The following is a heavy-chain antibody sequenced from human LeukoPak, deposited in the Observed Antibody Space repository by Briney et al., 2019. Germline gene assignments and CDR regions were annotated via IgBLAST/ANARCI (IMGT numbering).Heavy chain of an antibody. CDR2: ISGSGGST. CDR3: ARGYYDSSGYYTLLDY. D-gene: IGHD3-22*01. CDR1: GGTFSSYA. Sequence: GASVKVSCKASGGTFSSYAISWVRQAPGKGLEWVSAISGSGGSTYYADSVKGRFTISRDNSKNTLYLQMNSLRAEDTAVYYCARGYYDSSGYYTLLDYWGQGTLVTVSS. J-gene: IGHJ4*02. V-gene: IGHV3-23*01.